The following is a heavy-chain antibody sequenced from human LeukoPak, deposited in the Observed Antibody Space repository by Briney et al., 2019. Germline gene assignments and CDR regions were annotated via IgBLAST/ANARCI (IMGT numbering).Heavy chain of an antibody. Sequence: GGSLRLSCAASGFTFSSYAMHWVRQAPGKGLEWVAVISYDGSNKYYANSVKGRFTISRDNAKKSLYLQMNSLRVEDTGVYYCASWGEGALDNWGQGTLVTVSS. D-gene: IGHD1-26*01. V-gene: IGHV3-30*04. CDR2: ISYDGSNK. J-gene: IGHJ4*02. CDR3: ASWGEGALDN. CDR1: GFTFSSYA.